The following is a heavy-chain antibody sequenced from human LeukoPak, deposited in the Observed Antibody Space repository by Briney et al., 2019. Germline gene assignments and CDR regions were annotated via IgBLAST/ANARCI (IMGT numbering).Heavy chain of an antibody. CDR2: IRSNANSYTT. CDR3: TRHSHYDSSGPGAFDI. D-gene: IGHD3-22*01. V-gene: IGHV3-73*01. CDR1: GFTFSGSA. Sequence: GGSLRLSCSASGFTFSGSAMHWVRQASGKGLEWVGRIRSNANSYTTAYAASVKGRLTISRDDSKNTAYLQMNSLKTEDTAVYYCTRHSHYDSSGPGAFDIWGQGTMVTVSS. J-gene: IGHJ3*02.